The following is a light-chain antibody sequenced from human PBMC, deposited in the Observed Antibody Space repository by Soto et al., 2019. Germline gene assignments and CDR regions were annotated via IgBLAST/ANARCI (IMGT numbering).Light chain of an antibody. Sequence: EIVMTQSPAPLSVSPGERATLSCKASQSVSSNLAWYQQKPGQAPRLIIYGASSRATGTPDRFSGSGSGTDCTLTISRLEPEDVAVYYCQQFSSYPLTFGGGTKVDIK. CDR1: QSVSSN. V-gene: IGKV3-20*01. CDR3: QQFSSYPLT. CDR2: GAS. J-gene: IGKJ4*01.